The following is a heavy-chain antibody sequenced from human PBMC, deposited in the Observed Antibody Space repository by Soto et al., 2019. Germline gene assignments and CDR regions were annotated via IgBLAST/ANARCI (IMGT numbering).Heavy chain of an antibody. Sequence: QVQLVESGGGVVQPGRSLRLSCAASGFTFSSYGMHWVRQAPGKGLEWVAVIWYDGSNKYYADSVKGRFTISRDNSKNTLYLQMNSRRAADTAVYYCARGTGTFDYWGQGTLVTVSS. CDR1: GFTFSSYG. D-gene: IGHD1-7*01. J-gene: IGHJ4*02. CDR3: ARGTGTFDY. V-gene: IGHV3-33*01. CDR2: IWYDGSNK.